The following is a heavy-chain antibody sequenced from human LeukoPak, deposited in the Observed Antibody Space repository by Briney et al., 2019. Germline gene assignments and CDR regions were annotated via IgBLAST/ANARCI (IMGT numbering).Heavy chain of an antibody. J-gene: IGHJ4*02. D-gene: IGHD1-26*01. CDR2: IHHSGNS. CDR3: GQWGLES. CDR1: GASVTDYY. Sequence: SETRSLTCTVAGASVTDYYCGWIRQSAGKGLEWISYIHHSGNSDYHPSLRSRVTTSLDTSKNQFSLSLISVTAAAPAVCTRGQWGLESWSEGTLVTVSS. V-gene: IGHV4-59*02.